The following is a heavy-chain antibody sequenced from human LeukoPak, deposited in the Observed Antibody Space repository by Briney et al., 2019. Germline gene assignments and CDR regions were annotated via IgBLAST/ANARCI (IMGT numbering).Heavy chain of an antibody. CDR1: GYTFTDYY. V-gene: IGHV1-2*02. CDR3: ARGSDSSGYPGF. D-gene: IGHD3-22*01. CDR2: INPNSGGT. Sequence: ASVKVSCKTSGYTFTDYYMHWVRQAPGQGLEWMGWINPNSGGTSSAQKFQGRVTMTRDTPVSTAYMELSRLTSDDTAVYHCARGSDSSGYPGFWGQGTLVTVSS. J-gene: IGHJ4*02.